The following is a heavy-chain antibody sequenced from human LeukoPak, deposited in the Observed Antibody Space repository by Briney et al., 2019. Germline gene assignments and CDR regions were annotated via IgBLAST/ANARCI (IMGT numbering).Heavy chain of an antibody. CDR2: IRYDGSNK. J-gene: IGHJ4*02. V-gene: IGHV3-30*02. CDR1: GFTFSSYG. Sequence: GGSLRLSCAASGFTFSSYGMHWVRQAPGKGLEWVAFIRYDGSNKYYADSVKGRFTISRDNYKNTLYLQMNSLRAEDTAVYYCAKDISLLRVVPAAIDYWGQGTLVTVSS. CDR3: AKDISLLRVVPAAIDY. D-gene: IGHD2-2*01.